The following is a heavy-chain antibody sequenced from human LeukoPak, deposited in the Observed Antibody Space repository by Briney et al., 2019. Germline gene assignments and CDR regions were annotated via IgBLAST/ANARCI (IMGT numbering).Heavy chain of an antibody. CDR2: ISGTSRSTYI. J-gene: IGHJ4*02. Sequence: GGSLRLSCAASGFTFSDYWMHWVRQAPGKGLEWVSSISGTSRSTYIYYADSVKGRFTISRDNAENSLYLQMNSLRAEDTAVYYCARPSINDYGDFGYWGQGTLVTVSS. D-gene: IGHD4-17*01. V-gene: IGHV3-21*01. CDR1: GFTFSDYW. CDR3: ARPSINDYGDFGY.